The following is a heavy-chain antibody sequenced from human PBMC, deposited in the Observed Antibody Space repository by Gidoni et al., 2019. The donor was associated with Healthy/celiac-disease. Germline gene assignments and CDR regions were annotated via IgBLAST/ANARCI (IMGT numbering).Heavy chain of an antibody. Sequence: EVQLVESGGGLVQPGGSLRLSCAASGFTFRSSWVSWVRQAPGKGLEWVANIKQEGSEKYYVDSGKGRFTISRENAKNSLYLQMNSLRAEDTAVDYCARPWGGYSTAPCFDYWGQGTLVTVSS. V-gene: IGHV3-7*01. D-gene: IGHD6-13*01. CDR3: ARPWGGYSTAPCFDY. CDR1: GFTFRSSW. J-gene: IGHJ4*02. CDR2: IKQEGSEK.